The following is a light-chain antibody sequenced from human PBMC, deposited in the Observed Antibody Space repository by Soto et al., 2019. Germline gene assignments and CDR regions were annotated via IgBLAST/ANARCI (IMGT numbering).Light chain of an antibody. Sequence: DIQMTQSPSTLSASVGDRVTITCRANEIISTWLAWYQQKTGKAPKLLISDASSLQSGIPSRFSGSGSGTAVTLTISSLQPDDFATYYCQQYSSRLLTFGGGTKVEIK. V-gene: IGKV1-5*01. CDR3: QQYSSRLLT. CDR1: EIISTW. J-gene: IGKJ4*01. CDR2: DAS.